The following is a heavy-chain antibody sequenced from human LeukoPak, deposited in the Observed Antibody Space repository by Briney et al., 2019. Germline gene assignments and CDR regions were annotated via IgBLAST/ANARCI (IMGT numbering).Heavy chain of an antibody. V-gene: IGHV4-39*01. CDR1: GGSISSSSYY. J-gene: IGHJ4*02. CDR2: IYYSGST. D-gene: IGHD2-15*01. CDR3: ARGLSAIVY. Sequence: SETLSLTCTVSGGSISSSSYYWGWIRQPPGKGLEWIGSIYYSGSTYYNPSLKSRVTISVDASKNQFSLKLSSVTAADTAVYYCARGLSAIVYWGQGTLVTVSS.